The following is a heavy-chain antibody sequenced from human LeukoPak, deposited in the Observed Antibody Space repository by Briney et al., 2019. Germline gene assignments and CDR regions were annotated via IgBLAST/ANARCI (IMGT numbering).Heavy chain of an antibody. CDR1: GYTFTSYG. Sequence: GASVKVSCKASGYTFTSYGISWVRQAPGQGLEWMGWISAYNGNTNYAQKLQGRVTMTTDTSTSTAYMELRGLRSEDTAVYYCARGGDHYYDSSGPQGYWGQGTLVTVSS. V-gene: IGHV1-18*01. CDR2: ISAYNGNT. CDR3: ARGGDHYYDSSGPQGY. D-gene: IGHD3-22*01. J-gene: IGHJ4*02.